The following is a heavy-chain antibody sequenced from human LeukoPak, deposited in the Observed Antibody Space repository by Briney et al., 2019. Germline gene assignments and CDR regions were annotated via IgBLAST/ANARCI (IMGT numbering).Heavy chain of an antibody. V-gene: IGHV1-69*13. Sequence: ASVKVSCKASGGTFSSYAISWVRQAPGQGLEWMGGIIPIFGTANYARKFQGRVTITADESTSTAYMELSSLRSEDTAVYYCARARWELPNYYYYYMDVWGKGTTVTISS. CDR1: GGTFSSYA. CDR2: IIPIFGTA. D-gene: IGHD1-26*01. J-gene: IGHJ6*03. CDR3: ARARWELPNYYYYYMDV.